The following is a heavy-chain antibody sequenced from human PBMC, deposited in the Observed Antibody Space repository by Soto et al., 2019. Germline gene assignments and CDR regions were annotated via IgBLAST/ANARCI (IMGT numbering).Heavy chain of an antibody. D-gene: IGHD6-13*01. CDR1: GFTVSSNY. CDR3: ASFPGIAAAALDY. CDR2: IYSGGST. Sequence: GGSLRLSCAASGFTVSSNYMSWVRQAPGKGLEWVSVIYSGGSTYYADSVKGRFTISRDNSKNTLYLQMNSLRAEDTAVYDCASFPGIAAAALDYWGQGTLVTVSS. J-gene: IGHJ4*02. V-gene: IGHV3-53*01.